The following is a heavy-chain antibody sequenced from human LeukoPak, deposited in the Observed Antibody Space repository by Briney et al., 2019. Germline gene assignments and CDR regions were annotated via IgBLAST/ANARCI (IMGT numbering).Heavy chain of an antibody. V-gene: IGHV3-23*01. CDR3: AKTRNGEWHSDLDH. CDR1: GFTLTKNG. D-gene: IGHD1-1*01. CDR2: IITGDKT. Sequence: GGSLRLSCAASGFTLTKNGLAGVRQAPGEGLEWVSGIITGDKTYHVDSVRGRFTISRDISKNTMYLQMNGLRVEDTAVYDCAKTRNGEWHSDLDHWGQGTLVTVSS. J-gene: IGHJ4*02.